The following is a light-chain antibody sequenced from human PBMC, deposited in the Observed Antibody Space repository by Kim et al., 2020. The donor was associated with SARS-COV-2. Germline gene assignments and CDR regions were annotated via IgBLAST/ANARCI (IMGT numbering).Light chain of an antibody. J-gene: IGKJ1*01. CDR1: QNVKSNY. CDR2: ATS. Sequence: SAGERATLSCRASQNVKSNYLAWYQQRPGQAPRLLIYATSSRATGIPDRFSGSGSGTDFTLTISSLEADDFAVYSCHQYGSSPWTFGQGTKVDIK. CDR3: HQYGSSPWT. V-gene: IGKV3-20*01.